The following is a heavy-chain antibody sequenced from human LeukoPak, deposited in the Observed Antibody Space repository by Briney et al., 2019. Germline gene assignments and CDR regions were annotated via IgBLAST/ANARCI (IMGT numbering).Heavy chain of an antibody. CDR3: AKEGQLPIAAAGTSYYYYYMDV. CDR2: ISNDGSNK. V-gene: IGHV3-30*04. D-gene: IGHD6-13*01. Sequence: GGSLRLSCAASGFTFSTYGIHWVRQAPGKGLEWVAVISNDGSNKYYADSVKGRFTISRDNAQNSLFLQLNSLRAEDTAVYYCAKEGQLPIAAAGTSYYYYYMDVWGKGTTVTVSS. J-gene: IGHJ6*03. CDR1: GFTFSTYG.